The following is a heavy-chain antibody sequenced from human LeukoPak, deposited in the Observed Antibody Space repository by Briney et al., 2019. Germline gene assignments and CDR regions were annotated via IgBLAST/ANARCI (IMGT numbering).Heavy chain of an antibody. CDR1: GFTFGTYT. V-gene: IGHV3-23*01. Sequence: GGSLRLSCAASGFTFGTYTMSWVRQAPGKGLEWVSAISGSGGSTYYADSVKGRFTISRDNSKNTLYLQMNSLRAEDTAVYYCAKDPRVTISWFDPWGQGTLVTVSS. CDR2: ISGSGGST. J-gene: IGHJ5*02. D-gene: IGHD4-17*01. CDR3: AKDPRVTISWFDP.